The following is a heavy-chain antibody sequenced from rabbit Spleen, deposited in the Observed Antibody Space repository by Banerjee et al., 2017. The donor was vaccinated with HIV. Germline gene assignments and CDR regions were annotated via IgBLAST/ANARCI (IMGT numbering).Heavy chain of an antibody. CDR3: ARDTSSSFSSYGMDL. D-gene: IGHD1-1*01. CDR2: IAGSSSGFT. V-gene: IGHV1S45*01. CDR1: EFDFSRYG. Sequence: QQQLVESGGGLVQPGGTLKLSCKASEFDFSRYGVSWVRQAPGKGLEWISCIAGSSSGFTYSATWAKGRFTCSKTSSTTVTLQMTSLTAADTATYFCARDTSSSFSSYGMDLWGQGTLVTVS. J-gene: IGHJ6*01.